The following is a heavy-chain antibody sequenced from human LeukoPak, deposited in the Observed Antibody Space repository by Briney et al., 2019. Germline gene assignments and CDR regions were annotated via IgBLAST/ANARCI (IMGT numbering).Heavy chain of an antibody. J-gene: IGHJ4*02. CDR1: GFTFSSYA. CDR2: IGTAGDT. D-gene: IGHD6-13*01. CDR3: ARGGRGSSWFDN. Sequence: GGSLRLSCAASGFTFSSYAMSWVRQAAGEGLEWVSAIGTAGDTYYPGSVKGRFTISRENAKNSLYLQMNSLRAGDTAVYYCARGGRGSSWFDNWGQGTLVTVSS. V-gene: IGHV3-13*01.